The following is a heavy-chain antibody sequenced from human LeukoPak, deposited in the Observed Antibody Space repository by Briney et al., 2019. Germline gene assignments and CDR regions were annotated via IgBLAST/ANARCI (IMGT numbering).Heavy chain of an antibody. D-gene: IGHD3-10*01. Sequence: ASVKVSCKASGYTFTSYYMHWVRQAPGQGLEWMGIIDPSSGSTTYAQNFQDRLTMTRDMSTSTVFLELSSLRFEDTAVYYCGSKGGEGFDHWGQGTLLTVSS. CDR1: GYTFTSYY. V-gene: IGHV1-46*01. CDR3: GSKGGEGFDH. CDR2: IDPSSGST. J-gene: IGHJ4*02.